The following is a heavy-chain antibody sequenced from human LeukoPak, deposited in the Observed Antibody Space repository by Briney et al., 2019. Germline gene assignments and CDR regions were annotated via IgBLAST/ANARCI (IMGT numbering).Heavy chain of an antibody. CDR1: GYTFDTYG. V-gene: IGHV1-18*01. J-gene: IGHJ5*02. CDR2: ISANNGKT. Sequence: ASVRVSCKASGYTFDTYGFRWVRQAPGHGLEWMGWISANNGKTDFARKFQGRVTLTTDTSTTTAYMELTGLRPDDTAVYYCAKAAGDRLDSWGQGTLVTVSS. D-gene: IGHD6-19*01. CDR3: AKAAGDRLDS.